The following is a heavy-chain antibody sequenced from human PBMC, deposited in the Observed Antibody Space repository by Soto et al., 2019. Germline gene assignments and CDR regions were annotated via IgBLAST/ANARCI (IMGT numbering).Heavy chain of an antibody. CDR3: ARTCRSGGSCYLEY. Sequence: SXKVSFKASGYSXYSFGIGLVRQAPGQGLEWVGWVSVPSGDTSSAQNFQGIVTVTTDTSTSTAYMEVGSLRSDDPAVYYCARTCRSGGSCYLEYWGEGTLVTVSS. V-gene: IGHV1-18*01. D-gene: IGHD2-15*01. J-gene: IGHJ4*02. CDR2: VSVPSGDT. CDR1: GYSXYSFG.